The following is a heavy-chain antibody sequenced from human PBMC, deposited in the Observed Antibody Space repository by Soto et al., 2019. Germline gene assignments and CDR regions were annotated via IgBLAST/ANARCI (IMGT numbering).Heavy chain of an antibody. Sequence: GGSLRLSCAASGFTFSSYAMSWVRQAPGKGLEWVSAISGSGGSTYYADSVKGRFTISRDNSKNTLYLQMNSLRAEDTAVYNCAKDPQEERPTNWFDPWGQGTLVTVSS. CDR3: AKDPQEERPTNWFDP. CDR2: ISGSGGST. D-gene: IGHD1-1*01. CDR1: GFTFSSYA. J-gene: IGHJ5*02. V-gene: IGHV3-23*01.